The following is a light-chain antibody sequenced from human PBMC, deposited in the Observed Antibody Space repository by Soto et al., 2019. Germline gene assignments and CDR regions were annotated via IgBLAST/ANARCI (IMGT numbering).Light chain of an antibody. Sequence: ESVLTQSPGTLSLSPGERATLSCRASQSVSSNLAWYQQKPGQAPRLLIYGASTRATGIPARFSGSGSGTDFTLTISSLEPEDFAVYYCQQYGSSSITFGQGTRLENK. CDR1: QSVSSN. CDR3: QQYGSSSIT. V-gene: IGKV3-20*01. CDR2: GAS. J-gene: IGKJ5*01.